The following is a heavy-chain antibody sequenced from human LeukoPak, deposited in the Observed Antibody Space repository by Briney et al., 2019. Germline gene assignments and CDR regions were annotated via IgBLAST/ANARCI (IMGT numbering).Heavy chain of an antibody. V-gene: IGHV1-2*02. D-gene: IGHD6-19*01. CDR2: IDPPSGTP. CDR1: GYTFTGQF. CDR3: ARSGFSTGFYLDF. J-gene: IGHJ4*02. Sequence: ASVKVSCKASGYTFTGQFIHWLRQAPGQGLEWMGWIDPPSGTPHYAQKFQDAVTLTRDTSIGTAYMEVHRLQPDDTAVYYCARSGFSTGFYLDFRGQGTLICVSS.